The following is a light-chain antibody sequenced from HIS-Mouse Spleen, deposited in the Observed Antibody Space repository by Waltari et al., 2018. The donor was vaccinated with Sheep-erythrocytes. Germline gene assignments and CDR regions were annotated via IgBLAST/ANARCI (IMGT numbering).Light chain of an antibody. J-gene: IGLJ3*02. Sequence: QSALTQPAPVSGSPGQSITISCPGTSSDVGSYNLVSWYQQHPGKAPKLMIYEGSTRPSGVSNRFSGSKSGNTASLTISGLQAEDEADYYCCSYAGSSTWVFGGGTKLTVL. V-gene: IGLV2-23*01. CDR1: SSDVGSYNL. CDR2: EGS. CDR3: CSYAGSSTWV.